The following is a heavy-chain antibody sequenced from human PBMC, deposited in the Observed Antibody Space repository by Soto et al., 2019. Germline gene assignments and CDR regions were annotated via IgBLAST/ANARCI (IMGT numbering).Heavy chain of an antibody. J-gene: IGHJ4*02. V-gene: IGHV4-59*01. CDR3: ARGRKQLPY. Sequence: PSETLSLTCTVSGGSISSYYWSWFRQPPGKGLEYIGYIYYTGSTKYNASLESRDTISVDTSKNHVSLKLSSVTAADTAIYCCARGRKQLPYWGRGTLVTVSS. CDR1: GGSISSYY. D-gene: IGHD6-13*01. CDR2: IYYTGST.